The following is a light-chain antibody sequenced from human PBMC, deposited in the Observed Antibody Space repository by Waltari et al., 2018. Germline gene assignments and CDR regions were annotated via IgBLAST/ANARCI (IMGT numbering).Light chain of an antibody. CDR2: DVT. CDR3: NSYTRSAVYV. V-gene: IGLV2-14*03. CDR1: SSDVGAYNY. J-gene: IGLJ1*01. Sequence: QSALTQPASVSGSPGQSITVSCTGTSSDVGAYNYVSWYQHHAGQAPKLIISDVTNRPAGVSDRVSGSKSGNTASLTISGLQAEDEADYYCNSYTRSAVYVFGTGTTVTVL.